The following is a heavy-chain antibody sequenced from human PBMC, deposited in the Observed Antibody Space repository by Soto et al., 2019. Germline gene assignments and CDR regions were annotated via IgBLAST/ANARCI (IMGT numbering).Heavy chain of an antibody. CDR1: GFAFRRYA. CDR2: ISYSSSST. Sequence: GGSLRLSCAASGFAFRRYAMNWVRQAPGKGLEWVSGISYSSSSTHYADSVKGRFTISTDYSKNTLYLQMNSLRAEDTAVYYCEKDKRGRQDTLTAYYKGPFDYWRQGTLVTVSS. CDR3: EKDKRGRQDTLTAYYKGPFDY. D-gene: IGHD3-9*01. J-gene: IGHJ4*02. V-gene: IGHV3-23*01.